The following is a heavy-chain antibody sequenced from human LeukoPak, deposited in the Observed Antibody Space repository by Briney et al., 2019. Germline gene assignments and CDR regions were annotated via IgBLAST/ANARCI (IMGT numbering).Heavy chain of an antibody. Sequence: SETLSLTCTVSGGSISSYYWSWIRQPPGKGLEWIGYIYYSGSTNYNPSLKSRVTISVDTSKNQFSLKLSSVTAADTAVYYCARAIYYDSSGYYYLDYFDYWGQGTLVTVSS. CDR1: GGSISSYY. V-gene: IGHV4-59*01. D-gene: IGHD3-22*01. CDR3: ARAIYYDSSGYYYLDYFDY. J-gene: IGHJ4*02. CDR2: IYYSGST.